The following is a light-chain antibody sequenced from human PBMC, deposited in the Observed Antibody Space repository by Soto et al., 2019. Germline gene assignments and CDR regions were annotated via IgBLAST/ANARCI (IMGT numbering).Light chain of an antibody. CDR3: QQYGSSGT. CDR1: QSVSNNY. J-gene: IGKJ1*01. V-gene: IGKV3-20*01. CDR2: GAS. Sequence: EIVMTPSPSTLSVSPGERATLSCRASQSVSNNYLAWYQQKPGHAPSLLIYGASNRATGIPDRLSGSGSGTDFTLTISRLEPEDFAVYYCQQYGSSGTFGQGTKVDIK.